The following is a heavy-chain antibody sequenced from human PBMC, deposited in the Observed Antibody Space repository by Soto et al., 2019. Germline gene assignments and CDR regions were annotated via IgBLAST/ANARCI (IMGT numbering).Heavy chain of an antibody. CDR2: IIPYYNTL. CDR3: ATGASRWYPYFFDA. Sequence: QAQVVQSGAEVRKPGSSVKLSCKASEGTFNSYAIAWVRQAPGQGLEWMGGIIPYYNTLNYAQKFQDRVTSTAAASTSPVYLALSTLRSTDTGVYFCATGASRWYPYFFDAWAQGTLVTVSS. V-gene: IGHV1-69*01. CDR1: EGTFNSYA. J-gene: IGHJ4*02. D-gene: IGHD6-13*01.